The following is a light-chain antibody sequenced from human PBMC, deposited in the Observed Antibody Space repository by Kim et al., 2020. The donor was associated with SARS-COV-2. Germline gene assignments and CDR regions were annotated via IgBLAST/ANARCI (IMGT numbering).Light chain of an antibody. CDR3: QVWDSSSDHVV. CDR2: YDS. V-gene: IGLV3-21*04. Sequence: APGKTARSTCGGNNIGSKSVHWYQQKPGQAPVLVIYYDSDRPSGIPERFSGSNSGNTANLTISRVEAGDEADYYCQVWDSSSDHVVFGGGTKLTVL. CDR1: NIGSKS. J-gene: IGLJ2*01.